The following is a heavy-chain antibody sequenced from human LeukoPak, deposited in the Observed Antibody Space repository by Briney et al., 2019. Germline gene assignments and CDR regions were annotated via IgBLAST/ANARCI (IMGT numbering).Heavy chain of an antibody. CDR1: GFTFSNHG. Sequence: GRSLRLSCAASGFTFSNHGMHWVRQAPGKGLGWVAIIWSDGSNKYYADSVKGRFTISRDNSRNTLYLQMNSLRAEDTALYYCAKDYRVGASQQDYWGQGTLVTVSS. D-gene: IGHD1-26*01. V-gene: IGHV3-33*06. CDR2: IWSDGSNK. CDR3: AKDYRVGASQQDY. J-gene: IGHJ4*02.